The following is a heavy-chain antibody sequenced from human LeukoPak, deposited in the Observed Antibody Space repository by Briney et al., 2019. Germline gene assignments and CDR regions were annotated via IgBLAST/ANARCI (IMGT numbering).Heavy chain of an antibody. CDR1: GGSLSSHY. J-gene: IGHJ3*02. V-gene: IGHV4-59*11. Sequence: SETLSLTCTVSGGSLSSHYWSWIRQPPGKGLEWIGYIYYSGSTNYNPSLKSRVTISVDTSKNQFSLKLSSVTAADTAVYYCARGDTAMVRTFDIWGQGTMVTVSS. CDR3: ARGDTAMVRTFDI. CDR2: IYYSGST. D-gene: IGHD5-18*01.